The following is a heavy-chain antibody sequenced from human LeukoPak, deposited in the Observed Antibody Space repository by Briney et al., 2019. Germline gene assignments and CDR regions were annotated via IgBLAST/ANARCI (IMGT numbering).Heavy chain of an antibody. D-gene: IGHD5/OR15-5a*01. Sequence: PGGSLRLSCAASGFTFSSYSMNWVRQAPGKGLEWVSSISSSSSYIYCADSVKGRFTISRDNAKNSLYLQMNSLRAEDTAVYYCARDLPGGPGAFDIWGQGTMVTVSS. CDR1: GFTFSSYS. J-gene: IGHJ3*02. V-gene: IGHV3-21*01. CDR3: ARDLPGGPGAFDI. CDR2: ISSSSSYI.